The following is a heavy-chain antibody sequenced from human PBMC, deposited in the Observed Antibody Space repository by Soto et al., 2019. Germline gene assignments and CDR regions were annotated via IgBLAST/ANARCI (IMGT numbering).Heavy chain of an antibody. CDR3: ARDSRIVVVPAAVPPVPYGMDV. J-gene: IGHJ6*02. CDR2: INPNSGGT. D-gene: IGHD2-2*01. Sequence: QVQLVQSGAEVKKPGASVKVSCKASGYTFTGYYMHWVRQAPGQGLEWMGWINPNSGGTNYAQKFQGWVTMTRDTSISTAYMELSRLRSGDTAVYYCARDSRIVVVPAAVPPVPYGMDVWGQGTTVTVSS. V-gene: IGHV1-2*04. CDR1: GYTFTGYY.